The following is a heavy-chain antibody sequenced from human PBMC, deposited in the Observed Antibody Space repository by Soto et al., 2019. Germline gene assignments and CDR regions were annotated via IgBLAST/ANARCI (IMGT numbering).Heavy chain of an antibody. D-gene: IGHD2-2*01. J-gene: IGHJ4*02. Sequence: ASVKVSCKGVGYSFMKYGINWGRQAPGQGLEWVGWISPYSGYTHSAQKFHGRLTLTTDTAASTAYMELRILRSADTALYYCAREASVLIPAAQPSRFDSWGQGTLVTVSS. V-gene: IGHV1-18*01. CDR3: AREASVLIPAAQPSRFDS. CDR2: ISPYSGYT. CDR1: GYSFMKYG.